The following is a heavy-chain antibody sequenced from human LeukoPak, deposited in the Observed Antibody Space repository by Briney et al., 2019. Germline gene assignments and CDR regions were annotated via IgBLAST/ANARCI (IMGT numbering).Heavy chain of an antibody. D-gene: IGHD3-22*01. CDR3: ARDIVGLGILHAFDI. CDR2: IYYSGST. Sequence: SETLSLTCTVSGGSISSYYWSWIRQPAGKGLEWIGYIYYSGSTNYNPSLKSRVTISVDTSKNQFSLKLSSVTAADTAVYYCARDIVGLGILHAFDIWGQGAMVTVSS. J-gene: IGHJ3*02. CDR1: GGSISSYY. V-gene: IGHV4-59*12.